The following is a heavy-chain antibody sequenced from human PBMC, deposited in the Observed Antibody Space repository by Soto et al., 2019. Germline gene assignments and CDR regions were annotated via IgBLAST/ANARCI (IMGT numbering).Heavy chain of an antibody. Sequence: VQLQELGPGLVRPWETLSLHCNVFGGSINSYYWCWIRQPPGNGLEWIGYIYYSGSINYNRSHTSLVTISVDTSNNQFALKLSSVTAADTAVYYCARQGGTDAFDFLGQGTMVTVSS. CDR3: ARQGGTDAFDF. CDR1: GGSINSYY. J-gene: IGHJ3*01. V-gene: IGHV4-59*08. CDR2: IYYSGSI. D-gene: IGHD1-1*01.